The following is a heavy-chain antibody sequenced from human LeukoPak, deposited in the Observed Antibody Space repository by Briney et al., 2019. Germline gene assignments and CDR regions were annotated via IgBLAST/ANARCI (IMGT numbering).Heavy chain of an antibody. Sequence: GGSLRLSCAASGFTFSTYWMAWLRQAPGKGLEWVANINPGGSAKYYVDSVKGRFTISRDDAKTSLYLQMNSLRAEDTAIYYCAKDETLSGINYFAFWGQGALVTVSS. V-gene: IGHV3-7*03. D-gene: IGHD3-10*01. CDR1: GFTFSTYW. J-gene: IGHJ4*02. CDR2: INPGGSAK. CDR3: AKDETLSGINYFAF.